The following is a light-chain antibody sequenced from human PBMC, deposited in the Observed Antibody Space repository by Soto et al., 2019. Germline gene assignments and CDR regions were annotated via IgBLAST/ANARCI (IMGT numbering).Light chain of an antibody. Sequence: EIVMTQSPATLSVSPGERATLSCRASQSVSSNLAWYQQKPGQAPRLLIYGASTRATGIPARFSGSGSGTEFTLTISSLQSEDGAVYYCQQYNNWPLTWTFGQGTKVDIK. J-gene: IGKJ1*01. CDR3: QQYNNWPLTWT. CDR1: QSVSSN. CDR2: GAS. V-gene: IGKV3-15*01.